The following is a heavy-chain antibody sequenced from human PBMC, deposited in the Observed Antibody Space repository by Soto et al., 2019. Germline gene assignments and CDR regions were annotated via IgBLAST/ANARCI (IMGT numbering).Heavy chain of an antibody. CDR1: GGSISSGGYY. D-gene: IGHD2-2*01. CDR2: IYYSGST. Sequence: QVQLQESGPGLGKPSQTLSLTCTVSGGSISSGGYYWSWIRQHPGKGLEWIGYIYYSGSTYYNPSLKSRVTISVDTSKNQFSLKLSSVIAADTAVYYCARGIVVVPAAIFDAFDIWGQGTMVTVSS. V-gene: IGHV4-31*03. J-gene: IGHJ3*02. CDR3: ARGIVVVPAAIFDAFDI.